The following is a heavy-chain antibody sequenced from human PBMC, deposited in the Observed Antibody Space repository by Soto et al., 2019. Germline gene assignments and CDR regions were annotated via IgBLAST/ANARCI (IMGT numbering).Heavy chain of an antibody. J-gene: IGHJ4*02. V-gene: IGHV4-59*01. CDR1: GGSISSYY. Sequence: PSETLSLTCTVSGGSISSYYWSWIRQPPAKGLEWIGYIYYSGSTNYNPSLKSRVTISVDTSKNQFSLKLSSVTAADTAVYYCARVRNTVTFDYWGQGTLVTVSS. CDR2: IYYSGST. D-gene: IGHD4-4*01. CDR3: ARVRNTVTFDY.